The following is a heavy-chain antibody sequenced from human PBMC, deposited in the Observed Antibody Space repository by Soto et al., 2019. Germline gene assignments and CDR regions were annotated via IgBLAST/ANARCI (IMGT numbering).Heavy chain of an antibody. CDR3: ARQPTTGDTDLWFDP. CDR1: GGSHSTSRSY. D-gene: IGHD2-21*01. J-gene: IGHJ5*02. Sequence: SGTLSLTCSVSGGSHSTSRSYWAWVRHPPGKGLEWLANIFYSGSTFYNPSLASRVSVSVDTSKNEFSLKLRSVTAADTAVYYCARQPTTGDTDLWFDPWGQGTLVTVSS. CDR2: IFYSGST. V-gene: IGHV4-39*01.